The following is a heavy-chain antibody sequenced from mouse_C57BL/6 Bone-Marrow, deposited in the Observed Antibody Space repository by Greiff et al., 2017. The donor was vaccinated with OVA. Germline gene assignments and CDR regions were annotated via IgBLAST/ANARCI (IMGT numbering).Heavy chain of an antibody. V-gene: IGHV1-50*01. J-gene: IGHJ2*01. Sequence: VQLQQPGAELVKPGASVKLSCKASGYTFTSYWMQWVKQRPGQGLEWLGEIDPAGSSTNYNPKIKGKATLTVDTSSSTAYIQLSSLTSEDSAVYYCSREEFLDWGQGTTLTVSS. CDR3: SREEFLD. CDR1: GYTFTSYW. CDR2: IDPAGSST.